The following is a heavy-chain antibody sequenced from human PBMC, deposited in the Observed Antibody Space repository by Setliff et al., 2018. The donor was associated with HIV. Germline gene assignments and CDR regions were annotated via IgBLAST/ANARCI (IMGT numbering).Heavy chain of an antibody. V-gene: IGHV4-34*12. D-gene: IGHD6-19*01. CDR3: ARRSGWSLDY. J-gene: IGHJ4*02. CDR2: IIPSGST. Sequence: PSETLSLTCAVYGGSFSGYYWSWIRQPPGKGLKWIGEIIPSGSTNYNPSLKSRVTISVDTSKNQFSLKLSSVTAADTAVYHCARRSGWSLDYWGQGTLVTSPQ. CDR1: GGSFSGYY.